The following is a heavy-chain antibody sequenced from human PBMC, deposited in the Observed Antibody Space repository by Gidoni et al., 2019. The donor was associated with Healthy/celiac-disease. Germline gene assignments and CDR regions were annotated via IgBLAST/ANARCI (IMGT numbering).Heavy chain of an antibody. J-gene: IGHJ5*02. D-gene: IGHD2-2*01. Sequence: QVQLQQWGAGLLKPSETLSLTCAVYGGSFSGYYWSWIRQPPGKGLEWIGEINHSGSTNYNPSLKSRVTISVDTSKNQFSLKLSSVTAADTAVYYCARAPTGVPAAMHGCWFDPWGQGTLVTVSS. CDR1: GGSFSGYY. V-gene: IGHV4-34*01. CDR2: INHSGST. CDR3: ARAPTGVPAAMHGCWFDP.